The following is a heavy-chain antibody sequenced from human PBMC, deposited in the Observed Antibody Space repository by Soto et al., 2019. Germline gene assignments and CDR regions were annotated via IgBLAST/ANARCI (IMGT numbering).Heavy chain of an antibody. Sequence: QVQLQQWGAGLLKPSETLSLTCAVYGGSFSGYFWSWFRQSPGKGLEWIGEIHHTGSSNSNPSLKSRVTISVDTSKNQFSLKLSSVTAADTAVYYCARNLGAISGYAVYGMDVWGRGTTVTVSS. J-gene: IGHJ6*02. CDR1: GGSFSGYF. CDR2: IHHTGSS. V-gene: IGHV4-34*01. CDR3: ARNLGAISGYAVYGMDV. D-gene: IGHD3-16*02.